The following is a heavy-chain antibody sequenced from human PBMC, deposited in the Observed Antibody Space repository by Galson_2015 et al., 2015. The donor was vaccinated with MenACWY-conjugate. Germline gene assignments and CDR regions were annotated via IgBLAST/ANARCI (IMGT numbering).Heavy chain of an antibody. J-gene: IGHJ5*02. CDR2: ISNGGRRI. CDR1: GFGFSSNS. Sequence: SLRLSCAASGFGFSSNSMTWVRQAPGKGLEWISYISNGGRRIYYADSVKGRFTISRDNAKNALYLQMNSLRAEDTAVYYCAERQWLVTWGQGTLVTVSS. D-gene: IGHD6-19*01. CDR3: AERQWLVT. V-gene: IGHV3-48*01.